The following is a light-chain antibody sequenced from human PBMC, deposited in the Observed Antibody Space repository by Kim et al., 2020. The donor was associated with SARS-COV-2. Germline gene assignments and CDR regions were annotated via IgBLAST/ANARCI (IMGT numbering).Light chain of an antibody. J-gene: IGKJ1*01. V-gene: IGKV1-27*01. Sequence: ASVGDRVTITCRASQGISNYLAWYQQKPGKVPKLLIYAASTLQSGVPSRFTGSGSGTDFTLTISSLQPEDVAIYYCQKYDSAPRTFGQGTKVDIK. CDR1: QGISNY. CDR2: AAS. CDR3: QKYDSAPRT.